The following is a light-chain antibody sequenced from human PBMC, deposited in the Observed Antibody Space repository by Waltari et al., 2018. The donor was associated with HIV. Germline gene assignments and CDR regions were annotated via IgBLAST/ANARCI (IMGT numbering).Light chain of an antibody. Sequence: EIVLTQSPATLSLSPGESATLSCRASQSISRSLAWYQQKPGQAPRLLIYDASSRVTGIPARFSGSGSGTDFTLTISSLEPEDSAVYYCQQRSNWPSFGQGTRLEIK. J-gene: IGKJ5*01. CDR3: QQRSNWPS. CDR2: DAS. CDR1: QSISRS. V-gene: IGKV3-11*01.